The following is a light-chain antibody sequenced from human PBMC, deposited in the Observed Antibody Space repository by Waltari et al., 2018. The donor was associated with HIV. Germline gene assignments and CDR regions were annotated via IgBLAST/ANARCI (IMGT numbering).Light chain of an antibody. V-gene: IGLV2-23*02. CDR1: SSDVGSYNL. CDR2: EVS. CDR3: SSWDSSLTTWL. Sequence: QSALTQPASVSGSPGQSITISCTGTSSDVGSYNLVSWYQQHPGKAPKLMIYEVSKRPSGVSNRFSGSKSGNTASLTISGRQAEDEATYSCSSWDSSLTTWLFGGGTELTVL. J-gene: IGLJ2*01.